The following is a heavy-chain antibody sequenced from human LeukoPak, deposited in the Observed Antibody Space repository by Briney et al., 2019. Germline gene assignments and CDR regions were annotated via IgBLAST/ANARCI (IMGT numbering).Heavy chain of an antibody. CDR3: ASLRDYFGPGSPRY. Sequence: SGTLSLTCAVSGGSISSSNWWSWVRQPPGKGLEWIGEIYHSGSTNYNPSLKSRVTISVDKSKNQFSLNLSSVTAAGTAVYYCASLRDYFGPGSPRYWGQGTLVTVSS. CDR2: IYHSGST. V-gene: IGHV4-4*02. CDR1: GGSISSSNW. J-gene: IGHJ4*02. D-gene: IGHD3-10*01.